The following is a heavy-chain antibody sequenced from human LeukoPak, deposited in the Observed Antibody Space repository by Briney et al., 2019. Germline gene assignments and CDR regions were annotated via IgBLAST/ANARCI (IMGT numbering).Heavy chain of an antibody. D-gene: IGHD2-15*01. CDR3: ANSPSRHCSGGSCAGVYYFDY. CDR2: ISYDGSNK. V-gene: IGHV3-30*18. J-gene: IGHJ4*02. CDR1: GFTFSSYG. Sequence: GGSLRLSCAASGFTFSSYGMHWVRQAPGKGLEWVAVISYDGSNKYYADSVKGRFTISRDNSKNTLYLQMNSLRAEDTAVYYCANSPSRHCSGGSCAGVYYFDYWGQGTLVTVSS.